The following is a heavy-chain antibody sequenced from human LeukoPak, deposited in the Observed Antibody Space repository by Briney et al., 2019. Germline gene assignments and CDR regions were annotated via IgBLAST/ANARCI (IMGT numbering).Heavy chain of an antibody. Sequence: GASVKVSCKASGYTFTGYYFHWVRQAPGQGLEWMGWINPNTAGINYAQKFLGRVTLTWDSSISTAYMELNRLTSDDTAVYYCATSDGDYTAGYYYYMGVWGKGTSVTVSS. CDR3: ATSDGDYTAGYYYYMGV. CDR2: INPNTAGI. J-gene: IGHJ6*03. D-gene: IGHD4-17*01. CDR1: GYTFTGYY. V-gene: IGHV1-2*02.